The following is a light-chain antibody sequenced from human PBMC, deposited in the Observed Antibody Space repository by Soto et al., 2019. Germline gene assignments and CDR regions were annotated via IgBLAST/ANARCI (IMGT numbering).Light chain of an antibody. V-gene: IGKV3-11*01. J-gene: IGKJ5*01. CDR3: QQYGTSPFT. CDR1: QSVSTY. CDR2: DAS. Sequence: EIVLTQSPATLSLSPGERATLSCRASQSVSTYLAWYQQRPGQAPRLLIYDASYRATDIPPRFSGSGSGTDFTLTFSSLEPEDFAVYHCQQYGTSPFTFGQGTRLEI.